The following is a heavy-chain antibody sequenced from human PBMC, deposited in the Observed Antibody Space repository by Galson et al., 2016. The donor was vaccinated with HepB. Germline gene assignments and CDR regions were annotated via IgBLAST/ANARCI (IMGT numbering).Heavy chain of an antibody. J-gene: IGHJ5*02. Sequence: TLSLTCTVSGGSIITGGCYWSWIRQPPGKGLEWVGYIYYSGSTYYNPSLKSRVTMSIDTSKNQFSLKLSSVTAADTAVYYCARGPYSSGWYPFDPWGQGTLVTVSS. CDR1: GGSIITGGCY. CDR2: IYYSGST. D-gene: IGHD6-19*01. CDR3: ARGPYSSGWYPFDP. V-gene: IGHV4-61*08.